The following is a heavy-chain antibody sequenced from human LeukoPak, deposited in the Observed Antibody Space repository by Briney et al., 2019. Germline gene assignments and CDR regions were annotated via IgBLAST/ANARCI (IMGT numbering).Heavy chain of an antibody. J-gene: IGHJ4*02. V-gene: IGHV1-2*06. CDR2: INPNSGGA. CDR3: ARDLSSTSNWEFDY. D-gene: IGHD7-27*01. Sequence: GASVKVSCKASGYTFIDYFIHWVRQAPGQGLEWMGRINPNSGGAEFTQEFQGRVTMTRDTSISTTYMELSRPTSDDTALYYCARDLSSTSNWEFDYWGQGTLVTVSS. CDR1: GYTFIDYF.